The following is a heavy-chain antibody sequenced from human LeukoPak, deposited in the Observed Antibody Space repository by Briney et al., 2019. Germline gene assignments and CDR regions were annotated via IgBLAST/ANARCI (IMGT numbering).Heavy chain of an antibody. J-gene: IGHJ4*02. CDR1: GFTFSSYA. V-gene: IGHV3-23*01. Sequence: GGSLRLSCAASGFTFSSYAMSWVRQAPGKGLEWVSTIRGSGGGTYYADSVRGRFTISRDNSKNTLYLQMNSLRDEDTALYYCAKAGIGVVGYFDYWGQGTLVTVSS. CDR3: AKAGIGVVGYFDY. CDR2: IRGSGGGT. D-gene: IGHD6-19*01.